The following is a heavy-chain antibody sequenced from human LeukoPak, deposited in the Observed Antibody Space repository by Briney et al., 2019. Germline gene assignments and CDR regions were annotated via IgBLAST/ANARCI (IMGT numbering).Heavy chain of an antibody. D-gene: IGHD2-8*01. Sequence: SETLSLTCTVSGGSISSYYWSWIRQPPGKGLEWIGYIYYSGSTNYNPSLKSRVTISVDTSKNQFSLKLSSVTAADTAVYYCARRGRMVYADYYYYSYMDVWGKGTRSPSP. V-gene: IGHV4-59*01. CDR1: GGSISSYY. CDR3: ARRGRMVYADYYYYSYMDV. CDR2: IYYSGST. J-gene: IGHJ6*03.